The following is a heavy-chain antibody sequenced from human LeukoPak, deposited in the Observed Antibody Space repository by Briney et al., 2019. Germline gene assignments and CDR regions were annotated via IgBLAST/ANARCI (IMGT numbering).Heavy chain of an antibody. CDR1: GFTFSSYA. J-gene: IGHJ4*02. CDR2: ISGSGGST. CDR3: AKDLGYDILTGPGL. D-gene: IGHD3-9*01. Sequence: GGSLRLSCAASGFTFSSYAMSWVRQAPGKGLEWVSAISGSGGSTYYADSVKGRFTISRDNSKNTLYLQMNSLRAEDTAVYYCAKDLGYDILTGPGLWGQGTQVTVSS. V-gene: IGHV3-23*01.